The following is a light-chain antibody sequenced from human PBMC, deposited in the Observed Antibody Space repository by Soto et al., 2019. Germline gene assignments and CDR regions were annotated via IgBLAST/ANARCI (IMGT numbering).Light chain of an antibody. CDR3: QQYDNLPT. J-gene: IGKJ4*01. CDR1: QDITNY. V-gene: IGKV1-33*01. Sequence: DIQMTQSPSSLSAYVGDRVTITCQASQDITNYLSWYQQRPGKAPKLLVYDASNLETGVPSRFSGSGSGTDFTFTINSLQPEDIATYYCQQYDNLPTFGGGTKVEIK. CDR2: DAS.